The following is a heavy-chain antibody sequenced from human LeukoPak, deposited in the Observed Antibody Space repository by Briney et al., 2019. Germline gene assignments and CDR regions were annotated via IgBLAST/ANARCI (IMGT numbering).Heavy chain of an antibody. CDR1: GFTFSSYA. J-gene: IGHJ4*02. V-gene: IGHV3-23*01. D-gene: IGHD3-22*01. CDR2: ISGSGGST. CDR3: AKRAGWDYYDTGDYFDY. Sequence: GGSLRLSCAASGFTFSSYAMSWVRQAPGKGLEWVSAISGSGGSTYYADSVKGRFTISRDNSKNTLYLQMNSLRAEDTAVYYCAKRAGWDYYDTGDYFDYWGQGTLVTVSS.